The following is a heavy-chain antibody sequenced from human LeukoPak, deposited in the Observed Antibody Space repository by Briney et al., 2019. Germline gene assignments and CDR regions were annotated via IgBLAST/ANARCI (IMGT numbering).Heavy chain of an antibody. J-gene: IGHJ4*02. V-gene: IGHV1-69*04. Sequence: SVKVSCKASGGTFSSYAISWVRQAPGQGLEWMGRIIPILGIANYAQKFQGRVTITADKSTSTAYMELSSLRSEDTAVYYCARDQGDYSNSSGHDYWGQGTLVTVSS. CDR3: ARDQGDYSNSSGHDY. D-gene: IGHD6-6*01. CDR2: IIPILGIA. CDR1: GGTFSSYA.